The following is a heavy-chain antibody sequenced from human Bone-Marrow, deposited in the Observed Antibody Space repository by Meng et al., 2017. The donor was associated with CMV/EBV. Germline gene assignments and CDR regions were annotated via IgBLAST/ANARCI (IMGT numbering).Heavy chain of an antibody. V-gene: IGHV4-34*01. CDR2: INHSGRT. J-gene: IGHJ4*02. CDR3: ARIWPDR. Sequence: QVQLQRWGAGLLKPSETLSLTCAVYGESLSGYFWSWIRQSPGKGLEWIGEINHSGRTNYNPSLKSRVTISVDTSKNQFSLKLSSVTAADTAVYYCARIWPDRWGQGTLVTVSS. CDR1: GESLSGYF. D-gene: IGHD1-14*01.